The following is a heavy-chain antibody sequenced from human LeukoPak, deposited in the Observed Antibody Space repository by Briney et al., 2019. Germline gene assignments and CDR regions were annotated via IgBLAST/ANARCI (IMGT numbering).Heavy chain of an antibody. D-gene: IGHD6-19*01. J-gene: IGHJ3*02. CDR3: AGGIAVAGKLLGAFDI. Sequence: PGGSLRLSCAASGFTFSSYGMHWVRQAPGKGLEWVSGISWNSGSIGYADSVKGRFTISRDNAKNSLYLQMNSLRAEDMALYYWAGGIAVAGKLLGAFDIWGQGTMVTVSS. CDR2: ISWNSGSI. CDR1: GFTFSSYG. V-gene: IGHV3-9*03.